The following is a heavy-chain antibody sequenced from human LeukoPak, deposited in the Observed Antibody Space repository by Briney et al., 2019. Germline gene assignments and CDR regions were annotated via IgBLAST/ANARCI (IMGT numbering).Heavy chain of an antibody. D-gene: IGHD6-6*01. CDR1: GYTFTSYY. J-gene: IGHJ4*02. V-gene: IGHV1-46*01. Sequence: ASVKVSCKASGYTFTSYYMHWVRQAPGQGLEWMGIINPSGGSTSYAQKFQGRVTMTRDTSTSTVYMELSSLRSEDTAVYYCARGGGFVHRSSSSGLGYWGQGTLVTVSP. CDR2: INPSGGST. CDR3: ARGGGFVHRSSSSGLGY.